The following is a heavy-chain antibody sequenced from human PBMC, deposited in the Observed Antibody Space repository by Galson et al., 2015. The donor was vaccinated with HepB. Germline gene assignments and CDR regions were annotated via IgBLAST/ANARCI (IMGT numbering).Heavy chain of an antibody. CDR2: TSYDGSDK. V-gene: IGHV3-30*18. Sequence: SLRLSCAASGFTFSSYDIRWVRQAPGKGLEWVAETSYDGSDKYYADSVKGRFTISRDNSKNTLYLQMNSLRAEDTAVYYCAKGMSGSYYYYMDVWGKGTTVTVSS. CDR3: AKGMSGSYYYYMDV. D-gene: IGHD1-26*01. J-gene: IGHJ6*03. CDR1: GFTFSSYD.